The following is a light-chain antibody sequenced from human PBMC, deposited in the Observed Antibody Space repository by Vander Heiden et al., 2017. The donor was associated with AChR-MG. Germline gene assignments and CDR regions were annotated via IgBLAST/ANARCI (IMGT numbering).Light chain of an antibody. CDR2: EVN. CDR3: SSYTSSTTLLV. Sequence: QSALTQPASVSGSPGQSITIPCTGTSRDVGAYNYVSWYQPHPGKAPKRMIYEVNNRPSGVSNRFSGSKSGNTASLTIAGLQAEDEGDYYCSSYTSSTTLLVFGGGTKLTVL. V-gene: IGLV2-14*01. CDR1: SRDVGAYNY. J-gene: IGLJ2*01.